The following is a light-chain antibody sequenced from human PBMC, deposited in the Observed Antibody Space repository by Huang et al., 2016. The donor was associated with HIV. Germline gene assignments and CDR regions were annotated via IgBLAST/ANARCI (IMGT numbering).Light chain of an antibody. Sequence: DIVMTQSPDSLTVSLGERATIHCKSSQSLLYNSNNKNYLNWYQQKPGEPPKLLIYWASARESGVPDRCSGSGSGTNLALTISSLQAEDVAVYYCQQYYSSLWTFGQGTKVEVK. CDR1: QSLLYNSNNKNY. V-gene: IGKV4-1*01. J-gene: IGKJ1*01. CDR3: QQYYSSLWT. CDR2: WAS.